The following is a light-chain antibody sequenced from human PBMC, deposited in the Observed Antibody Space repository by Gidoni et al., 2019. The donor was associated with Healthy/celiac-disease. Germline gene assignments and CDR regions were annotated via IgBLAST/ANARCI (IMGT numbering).Light chain of an antibody. J-gene: IGKJ4*01. CDR1: QSVSSY. Sequence: EIVWTQSPATLPLPPGERATLSCRASQSVSSYLAWYQQKPGQAPRLLIYDASNRATGIPARFSGSGSGTDFTLTISSLEPEDFAVYYCQQRSNWLTFGGGTKVEIK. CDR3: QQRSNWLT. V-gene: IGKV3-11*01. CDR2: DAS.